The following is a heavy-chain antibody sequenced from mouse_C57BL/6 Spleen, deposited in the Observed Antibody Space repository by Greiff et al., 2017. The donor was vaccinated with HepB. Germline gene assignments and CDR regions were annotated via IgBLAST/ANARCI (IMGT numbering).Heavy chain of an antibody. J-gene: IGHJ4*01. D-gene: IGHD2-4*01. V-gene: IGHV5-17*01. CDR1: GFTFSDYG. CDR3: ARDHYDYGDYAMDY. Sequence: EVKVGESGGGLVKPGGSLKLSCAASGFTFSDYGMHWVRQAPEKGLEWVAYISSGSSTIYYADTVKGRFTISRDNAKNTLFLQMTSLRSEDTAMYYCARDHYDYGDYAMDYWGQGTSVTVSS. CDR2: ISSGSSTI.